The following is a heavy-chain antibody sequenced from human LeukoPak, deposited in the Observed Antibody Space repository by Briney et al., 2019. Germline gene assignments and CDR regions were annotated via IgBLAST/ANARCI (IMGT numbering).Heavy chain of an antibody. CDR3: ARLRNDNWFDP. CDR2: INPNSGGT. J-gene: IGHJ5*02. Sequence: ASVKVSCKASGFTFTAYHMHWVRQAPGQGLEWMGWINPNSGGTNYAQKFQGRVTMTRDTSISTAYMELSRLRSDDTAVYYCARLRNDNWFDPWGQGTLVTVSS. V-gene: IGHV1-2*02. D-gene: IGHD3-16*01. CDR1: GFTFTAYH.